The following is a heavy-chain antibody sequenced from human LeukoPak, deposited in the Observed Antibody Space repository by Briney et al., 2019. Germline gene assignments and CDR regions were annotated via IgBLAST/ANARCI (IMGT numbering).Heavy chain of an antibody. CDR1: GFTFDDYA. CDR2: ISWNSGSI. V-gene: IGHV3-9*01. Sequence: TGGSLRLSCAASGFTFDDYAMHWVRQAPGKGLEWVSGISWNSGSIGYADPVKGRFTISRDNAKNSLYLQMNSLRAEDTALYYCAKGRMTTLDYWGQGTLVTVSS. D-gene: IGHD3-16*01. CDR3: AKGRMTTLDY. J-gene: IGHJ4*02.